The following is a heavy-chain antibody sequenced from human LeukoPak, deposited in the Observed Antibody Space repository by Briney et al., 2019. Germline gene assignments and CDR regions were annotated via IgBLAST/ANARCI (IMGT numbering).Heavy chain of an antibody. Sequence: SETLSLTCTVSGSSISSSSYYWGWIRQPPGKGLEWIGSNYYSGSTYYNPSLKSRVTISVDTSKNQFSLKLSSVTAADTAVYYCATGGYSYGYASDYYYGMDVWGQGTTVTVSS. CDR3: ATGGYSYGYASDYYYGMDV. CDR1: GSSISSSSYY. D-gene: IGHD5-18*01. CDR2: NYYSGST. J-gene: IGHJ6*02. V-gene: IGHV4-39*01.